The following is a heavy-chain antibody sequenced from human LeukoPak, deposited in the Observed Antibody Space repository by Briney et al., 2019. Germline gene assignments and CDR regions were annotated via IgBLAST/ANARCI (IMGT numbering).Heavy chain of an antibody. CDR2: ISSSSSYI. V-gene: IGHV3-21*01. CDR3: AGPGIAAVDARWFDP. D-gene: IGHD6-13*01. CDR1: GFTFSRYS. J-gene: IGHJ5*02. Sequence: GGSLRLSCAASGFTFSRYSMNWVGQAPGKGLEWVSSISSSSSYIYYADSVKGRFTISRDNAKNSLYLQMNSLRAEDTAVYYCAGPGIAAVDARWFDPWGQGTLVTVSS.